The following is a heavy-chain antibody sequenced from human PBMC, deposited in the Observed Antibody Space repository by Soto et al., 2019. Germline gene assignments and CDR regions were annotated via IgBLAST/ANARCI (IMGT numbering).Heavy chain of an antibody. V-gene: IGHV4-30-2*01. D-gene: IGHD2-21*02. CDR1: GGSISSGGYS. J-gene: IGHJ4*02. Sequence: QLQLQESGSGLVKPSQTLSLTCAVSGGSISSGGYSWSWIRQPPGKGLEWIGYVYHSGNPYHHPSLKGRVTISLDRSKNQFSLELGSVTAADTAVYYCARLALVTRIFDYWGQGTLVTVSS. CDR2: VYHSGNP. CDR3: ARLALVTRIFDY.